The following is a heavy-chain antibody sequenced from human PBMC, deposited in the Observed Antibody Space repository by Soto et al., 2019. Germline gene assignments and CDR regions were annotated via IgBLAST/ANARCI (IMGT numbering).Heavy chain of an antibody. CDR1: GFTFGSYW. CDR2: IKQDGTER. J-gene: IGHJ2*01. Sequence: GGCLSLSCAASGFTFGSYWMSWVRHARGKGLEWVANIKQDGTERYYVDSVKSRFTISGDNAKNSLYLQMHSLRAEDTAVYYCARFATSPFDYWCFDLWGRGALVTVSS. D-gene: IGHD2-2*01. V-gene: IGHV3-7*03. CDR3: ARFATSPFDYWCFDL.